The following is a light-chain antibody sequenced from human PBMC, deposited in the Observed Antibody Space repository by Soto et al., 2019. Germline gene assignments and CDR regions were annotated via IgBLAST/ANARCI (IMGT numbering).Light chain of an antibody. CDR1: QSVSGRH. J-gene: IGKJ1*01. Sequence: EIVLTQSPGTLSLSPGERATLSCRASQSVSGRHLAWYQQKPGQPPRRLIPGVSNRSTGTPDRFSGSGSGTDFSPTTSSLEHEDFAVCYYYQYGISPPTFGPGTKVDIK. CDR2: GVS. V-gene: IGKV3-20*01. CDR3: YQYGISPPT.